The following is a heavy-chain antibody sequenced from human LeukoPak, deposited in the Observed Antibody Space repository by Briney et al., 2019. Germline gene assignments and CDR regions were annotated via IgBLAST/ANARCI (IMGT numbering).Heavy chain of an antibody. D-gene: IGHD3-10*01. CDR1: GGSISSSSYY. Sequence: PSETLSLTCTVSGGSISSSSYYWGWIRQPPGKGLEWIGSIYYSGSTYYNPSLKSLVTISVYTAKNQFSVKLSSVTAADTAVYYCATVRGVHFVNWGQGTLVTVSS. V-gene: IGHV4-39*07. CDR2: IYYSGST. CDR3: ATVRGVHFVN. J-gene: IGHJ4*02.